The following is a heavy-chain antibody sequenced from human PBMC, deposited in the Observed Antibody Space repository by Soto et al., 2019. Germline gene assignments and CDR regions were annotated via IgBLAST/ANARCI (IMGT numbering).Heavy chain of an antibody. D-gene: IGHD4-17*01. CDR2: IIPILGIA. CDR3: ARVHGDYYYYMDV. V-gene: IGHV1-69*02. CDR1: GDTFSSYT. J-gene: IGHJ6*03. Sequence: GASVKVSCKASGDTFSSYTISWVRQAPGQGLEWMGRIIPILGIANYAQKFQGRVTITADKSTSTAYMELGSLRSEDTAVYYCARVHGDYYYYMDVWGKGTTVTVSS.